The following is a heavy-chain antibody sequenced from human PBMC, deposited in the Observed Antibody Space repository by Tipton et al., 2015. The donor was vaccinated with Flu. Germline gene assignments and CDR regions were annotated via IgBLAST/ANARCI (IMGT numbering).Heavy chain of an antibody. CDR3: ARRGGYDYPDYFDY. CDR1: GGSFSGYY. D-gene: IGHD5-12*01. CDR2: INHSGST. Sequence: TLSLTCAVYGGSFSGYYWGWIRQPPGKGLEWIGEINHSGSTNYNPSLKSRVTISVDTSKNQFSLKLSSVTAADTAVYYCARRGGYDYPDYFDYWGQGTLVTVSS. V-gene: IGHV4-34*01. J-gene: IGHJ4*02.